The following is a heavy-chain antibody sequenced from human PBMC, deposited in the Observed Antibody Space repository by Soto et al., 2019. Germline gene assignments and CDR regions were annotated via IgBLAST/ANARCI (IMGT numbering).Heavy chain of an antibody. Sequence: GGSLRLSCEASGLVFSSFWMSWVRQAPGKGLEWVAYIKQDGSEKYYVDSVKGRFTISRDNPKSSLYLQMNNLGAEDTAVYYCARGHKGLEVWGQGTTVTVSS. CDR3: ARGHKGLEV. V-gene: IGHV3-7*01. CDR2: IKQDGSEK. J-gene: IGHJ6*02. CDR1: GLVFSSFW.